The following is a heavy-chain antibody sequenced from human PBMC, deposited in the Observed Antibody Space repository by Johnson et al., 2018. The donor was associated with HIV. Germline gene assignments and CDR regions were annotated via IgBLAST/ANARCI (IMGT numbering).Heavy chain of an antibody. J-gene: IGHJ3*02. D-gene: IGHD5-12*01. Sequence: VQLVESGGGLVQPGGSLRVSCAASGFTFTSYVMSWVRQAPGQGLEWVSAISGSGISTYYTDSVKGRFTISRDNSKNTLYLQMNSLEAEDTAVYYCAKPNSGYALGLGAFDIWGQGTMVTVSS. CDR2: ISGSGIST. CDR3: AKPNSGYALGLGAFDI. CDR1: GFTFTSYV. V-gene: IGHV3-23*04.